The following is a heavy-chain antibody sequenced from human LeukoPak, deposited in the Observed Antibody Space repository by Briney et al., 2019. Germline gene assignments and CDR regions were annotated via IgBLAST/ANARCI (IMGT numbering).Heavy chain of an antibody. CDR2: TSTSGGGA. CDR3: ARYSGSYYYPPAWDL. V-gene: IGHV3-23*01. Sequence: GGSLRLSCAASGFTFSNNAMSWVRQAPGKGLEWVSATSTSGGGAYYADSVKGRFTISRDNSKNTLYLQMDSLRADDTAVYYCARYSGSYYYPPAWDLWGQGTLVTVSS. D-gene: IGHD1-26*01. J-gene: IGHJ4*02. CDR1: GFTFSNNA.